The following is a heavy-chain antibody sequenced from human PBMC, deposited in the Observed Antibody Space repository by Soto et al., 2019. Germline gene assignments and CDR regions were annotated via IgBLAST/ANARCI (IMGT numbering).Heavy chain of an antibody. CDR3: ARELDIVVVVADLYYYYGMDV. Sequence: QVQLVESGGGVVQPGRSLRLSCAASGFTFSSYGMHWVRQAPGKGLEWVAVIWYDGSNKYYADSVKGRFTISRDNSKNTLYLQMNSLRAEDTAVYYCARELDIVVVVADLYYYYGMDVWGPGTTVTVSS. D-gene: IGHD2-15*01. CDR1: GFTFSSYG. V-gene: IGHV3-33*01. CDR2: IWYDGSNK. J-gene: IGHJ6*02.